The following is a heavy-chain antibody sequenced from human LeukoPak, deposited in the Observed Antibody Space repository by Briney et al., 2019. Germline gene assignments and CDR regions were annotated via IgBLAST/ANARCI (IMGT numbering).Heavy chain of an antibody. D-gene: IGHD1-14*01. CDR1: GCTFSSYG. CDR3: ARGGTFYRRTLLNYFDY. V-gene: IGHV1-69*05. CDR2: IIPISGTA. J-gene: IGHJ4*02. Sequence: ASVKVSCKASGCTFSSYGISWVRQAPGQGLEWMGGIIPISGTANYAQRFQGRVTFTTDESTSTAYMELTSLRSEDTAVYYCARGGTFYRRTLLNYFDYWGQGSLVTVSS.